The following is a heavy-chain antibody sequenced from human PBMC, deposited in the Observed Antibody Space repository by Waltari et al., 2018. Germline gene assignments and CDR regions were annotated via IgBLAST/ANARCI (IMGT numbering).Heavy chain of an antibody. CDR3: ARAGRIAAAGTEEVGADILIDY. D-gene: IGHD6-13*01. J-gene: IGHJ4*02. Sequence: QVQLQQGGAGLLKPSETLSLTCAVYGGSFSGYYWSWIRQPPGKGLEWIGESNHSGSTNYHTSLKSRVTISVDTSKKQFSLKLSAVTAADTAVYYCARAGRIAAAGTEEVGADILIDYWGQGTLVTVSS. CDR2: SNHSGST. V-gene: IGHV4-34*01. CDR1: GGSFSGYY.